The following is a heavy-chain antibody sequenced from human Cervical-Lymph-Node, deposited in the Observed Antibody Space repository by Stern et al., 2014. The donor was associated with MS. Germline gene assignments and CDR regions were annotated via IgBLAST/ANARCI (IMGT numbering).Heavy chain of an antibody. CDR1: GYTFTSYG. D-gene: IGHD2-15*01. J-gene: IGHJ4*02. V-gene: IGHV1-18*01. Sequence: QVQLVESGAEVKKPGASVKVSCEASGYTFTSYGISWVRQAPGQGLEWMGWISAYNGNTNYAQKLQGRVTMTTDTSTSTAYMELRSLRSDDTAVYYCARDKVVVVAATPMGYWGQGTLVTVSS. CDR2: ISAYNGNT. CDR3: ARDKVVVVAATPMGY.